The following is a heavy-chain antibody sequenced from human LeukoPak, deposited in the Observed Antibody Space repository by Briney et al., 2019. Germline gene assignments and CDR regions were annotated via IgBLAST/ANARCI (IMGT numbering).Heavy chain of an antibody. D-gene: IGHD3-22*01. J-gene: IGHJ4*02. Sequence: GASVKASCKASGGTFSSYAISLVRKAPGQGLEWMRGIIPIFGTANYAQKFQGRVTITTDESTSTAYMELSSLRSEDTAVYYCARALDYYEFYFDYWGQGTLVTVSS. V-gene: IGHV1-69*05. CDR1: GGTFSSYA. CDR2: IIPIFGTA. CDR3: ARALDYYEFYFDY.